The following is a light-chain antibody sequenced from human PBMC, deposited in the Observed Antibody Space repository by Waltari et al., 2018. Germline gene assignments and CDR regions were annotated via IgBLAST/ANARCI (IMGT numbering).Light chain of an antibody. CDR1: QSVSNSY. CDR3: QQYGSSVYT. J-gene: IGKJ2*01. V-gene: IGKV3-20*01. CDR2: GAS. Sequence: EIVLTQSPGTLSLSPGERATRACRASQSVSNSYLAWYQQKPGQAPRLLIYGASRKATGIPDRFSGSGSGTDFTLTISRLEPEDFAVYYCQQYGSSVYTFGQGTKVEIK.